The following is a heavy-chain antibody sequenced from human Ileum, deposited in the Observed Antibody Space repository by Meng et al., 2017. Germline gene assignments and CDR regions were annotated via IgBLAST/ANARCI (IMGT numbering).Heavy chain of an antibody. J-gene: IGHJ3*01. D-gene: IGHD6-19*01. V-gene: IGHV3-33*01. CDR2: IWYDGSNE. CDR3: ARGTVAGAMDSFDL. Sequence: GGSLRLSCAASGFSFSRYGMHWVRQAPGKGLEWVAVIWYDGSNEHYTDSVKGRFTISRDNSKQTLYLQMNSLRAEDTAVYYCARGTVAGAMDSFDLWGQGTMVTVSS. CDR1: GFSFSRYG.